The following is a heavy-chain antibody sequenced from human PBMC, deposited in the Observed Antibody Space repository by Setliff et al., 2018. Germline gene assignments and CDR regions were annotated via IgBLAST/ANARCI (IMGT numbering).Heavy chain of an antibody. CDR2: IYYSGST. V-gene: IGHV4-39*01. CDR1: GGSISSSSYY. CDR3: ARQNYNFWSGYYTPHYYYCYMDV. J-gene: IGHJ6*03. D-gene: IGHD3-3*01. Sequence: SETLSLTCTVSGGSISSSSYYWGWIRQPPGKGLEWIGSIYYSGSTYYNPSLKSRVTISVDTSKNQFSLKLSSVTAADTAVYYCARQNYNFWSGYYTPHYYYCYMDVWGKGTTVTVSS.